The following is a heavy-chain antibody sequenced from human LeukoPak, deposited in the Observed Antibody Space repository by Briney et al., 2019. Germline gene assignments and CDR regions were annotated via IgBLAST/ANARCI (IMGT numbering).Heavy chain of an antibody. V-gene: IGHV4-39*01. CDR1: GGSISSTTYY. Sequence: PSETLSLTCIVSGGSISSTTYYWGWIRQPPGKGLEWIGSIYYSGSTWYNPSLKSRVTVSADTSKNQFSLKLTSVTAADTAVYYCARDRACSNGACSYFDYWGQGTVVTVSS. CDR2: IYYSGST. J-gene: IGHJ4*02. CDR3: ARDRACSNGACSYFDY. D-gene: IGHD2-8*01.